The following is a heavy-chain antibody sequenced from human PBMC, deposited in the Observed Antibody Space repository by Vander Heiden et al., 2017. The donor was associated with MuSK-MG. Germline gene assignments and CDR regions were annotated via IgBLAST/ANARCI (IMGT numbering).Heavy chain of an antibody. V-gene: IGHV4-61*02. CDR1: GGSISSGSYY. CDR3: ARAAGDYYYYYYYMDV. CDR2: IYTSGST. D-gene: IGHD4-17*01. Sequence: QVQLQESGPGLVKPSQTLSLTCTVSGGSISSGSYYWSWIRQPAGKGREWIGRIYTSGSTNYNPSLKSRVTMSVDTSKNQFSLKLSSVTAADTAVYYCARAAGDYYYYYYYMDVWGKGTTVTVSS. J-gene: IGHJ6*03.